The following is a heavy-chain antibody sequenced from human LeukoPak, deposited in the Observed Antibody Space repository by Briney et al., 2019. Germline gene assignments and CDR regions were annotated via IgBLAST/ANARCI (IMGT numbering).Heavy chain of an antibody. V-gene: IGHV1-18*01. Sequence: ASVKVSCKASGYTFTSYDINWVRQATGQGLEWMGWISAYNGNTNYPQKLQGRVTVTTDTSTTTAYMELRSLRSDDTAVYYCARGLHKMMYYYDSSGYDYWGQGTLVTVSS. CDR1: GYTFTSYD. J-gene: IGHJ4*02. CDR2: ISAYNGNT. CDR3: ARGLHKMMYYYDSSGYDY. D-gene: IGHD3-22*01.